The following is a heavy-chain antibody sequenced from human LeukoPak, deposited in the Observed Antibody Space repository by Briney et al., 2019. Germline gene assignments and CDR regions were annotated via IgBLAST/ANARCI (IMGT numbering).Heavy chain of an antibody. CDR3: ARGLWFGDENPPYFDY. Sequence: ETLSLTWTVSGGSISSYYWSWIRPPPGEGLGWIGYIYYSGSTNYNPSLKSRVTISVDTSRNQFSLKLSSVTAADTAVYYCARGLWFGDENPPYFDYWGQGILVTVSS. CDR2: IYYSGST. CDR1: GGSISSYY. D-gene: IGHD3-10*01. V-gene: IGHV4-59*08. J-gene: IGHJ4*02.